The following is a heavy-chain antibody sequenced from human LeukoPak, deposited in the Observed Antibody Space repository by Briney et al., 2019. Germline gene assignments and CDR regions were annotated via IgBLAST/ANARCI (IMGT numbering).Heavy chain of an antibody. CDR2: ISASGGAT. CDR3: AKDQALGIFDY. V-gene: IGHV3-23*01. J-gene: IGHJ4*02. CDR1: GFTFSSYA. D-gene: IGHD7-27*01. Sequence: GGSLGLSCAASGFTFSSYAMTWVRQAPGKGLEWVSGISASGGATSNADSVKGRFTISRDNSKNMVYLEMNSLRAEDTAVYYCAKDQALGIFDYWGQGTLVTVSS.